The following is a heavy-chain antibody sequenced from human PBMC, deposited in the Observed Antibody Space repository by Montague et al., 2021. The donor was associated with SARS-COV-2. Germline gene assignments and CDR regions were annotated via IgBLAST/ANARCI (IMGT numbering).Heavy chain of an antibody. CDR3: ARGGGGRDGYNP. CDR2: IYYSGST. D-gene: IGHD5-24*01. J-gene: IGHJ5*02. Sequence: SETLSLTCTVSGGSISSYYWSWTRQPPGKGLEWIGYIYYSGSTNYNPSLKSRVTISVDTSKNQFPLKLSSVTAADTAVYYCARGGGGRDGYNPWGQGTLVTVSS. V-gene: IGHV4-59*01. CDR1: GGSISSYY.